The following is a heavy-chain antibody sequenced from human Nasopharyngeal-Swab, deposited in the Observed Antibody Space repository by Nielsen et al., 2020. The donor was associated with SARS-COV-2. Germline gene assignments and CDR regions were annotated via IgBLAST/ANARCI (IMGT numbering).Heavy chain of an antibody. CDR3: ARGGWGNWFDP. Sequence: GSLRLSCTASGGSISSYYWSWIRQPPGKGLEWIGYIYYSGSTNYNPSLKSRVTISVGTSKNQFSLKLSSVTAADTAVYYCARGGWGNWFDPWGQGTLVTVSS. J-gene: IGHJ5*02. D-gene: IGHD3-16*01. CDR2: IYYSGST. CDR1: GGSISSYY. V-gene: IGHV4-59*12.